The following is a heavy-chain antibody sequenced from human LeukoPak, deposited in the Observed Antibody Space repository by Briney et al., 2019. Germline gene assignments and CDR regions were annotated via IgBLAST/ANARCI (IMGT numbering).Heavy chain of an antibody. V-gene: IGHV3-15*01. Sequence: GGSLRLSCAASGFTFSDVWMAWVRQAPGKGLEWVGRIKSKTDGGTTDYAAPVKGRFTISRDDSKNTLYLQMNSLRPDDTAVYYCAREMATTETFDYWGQGTLVTVSS. J-gene: IGHJ4*02. CDR2: IKSKTDGGTT. D-gene: IGHD5-12*01. CDR1: GFTFSDVW. CDR3: AREMATTETFDY.